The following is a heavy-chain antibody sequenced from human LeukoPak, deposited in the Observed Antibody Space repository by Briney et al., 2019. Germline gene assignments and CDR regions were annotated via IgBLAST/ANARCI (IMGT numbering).Heavy chain of an antibody. J-gene: IGHJ4*02. D-gene: IGHD1-20*01. Sequence: GGSLRLSCAASGFTFSSYSMNWVRQAPGKGLEWVSYISSSSSTIYYADSVKGRFTISRDNAKNSLYLQMNSQRAEDTAVYYCARERYNWNDGKGGYYFDYWGQGTLVTVSS. CDR3: ARERYNWNDGKGGYYFDY. CDR1: GFTFSSYS. V-gene: IGHV3-48*04. CDR2: ISSSSSTI.